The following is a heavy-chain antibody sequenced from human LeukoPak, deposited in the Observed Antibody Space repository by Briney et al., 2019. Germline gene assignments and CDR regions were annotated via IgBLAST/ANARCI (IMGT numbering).Heavy chain of an antibody. J-gene: IGHJ6*04. CDR3: TTGPPYYYYGMDV. CDR1: GFTFSNAW. Sequence: GGSLRLSCAASGFTFSNAWMSWVRQAPGKGLEWVGRFKSKTDGGTTDYAAPVKGRFTISRDDSKNTLYLQMNSLKTEDTAAYYCTTGPPYYYYGMDVWGKGTTVTVSS. CDR2: FKSKTDGGTT. V-gene: IGHV3-15*01.